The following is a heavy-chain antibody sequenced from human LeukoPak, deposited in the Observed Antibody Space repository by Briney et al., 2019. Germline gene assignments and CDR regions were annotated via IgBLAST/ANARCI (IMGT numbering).Heavy chain of an antibody. CDR2: ISDDGSIT. CDR1: GFTFSRGW. D-gene: IGHD5/OR15-5a*01. J-gene: IGHJ4*02. V-gene: IGHV3-74*03. Sequence: QPGGSLRLSCAASGFTFSRGWMHLVRQAPGKGVLWVSRISDDGSITTYADSVQGRFTISRDNAKSTVFLQMNSLRVEDTAVYFCVRRYYEYNVYDLHFDFWGQGILVTVSS. CDR3: VRRYYEYNVYDLHFDF.